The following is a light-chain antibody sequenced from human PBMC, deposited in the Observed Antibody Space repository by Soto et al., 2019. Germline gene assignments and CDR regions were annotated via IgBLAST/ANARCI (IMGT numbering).Light chain of an antibody. CDR2: NAS. CDR1: QSVSSD. Sequence: EIVMTQSPATLSVSPGERATLSCRASQSVSSDLAWYQQKPGQAPRLLIYNASTRATGIPARFSGSGFGTEFTLTISSLQSEDFAVYYCQQYNNWPPDTFGQGTKLEIK. CDR3: QQYNNWPPDT. V-gene: IGKV3-15*01. J-gene: IGKJ2*01.